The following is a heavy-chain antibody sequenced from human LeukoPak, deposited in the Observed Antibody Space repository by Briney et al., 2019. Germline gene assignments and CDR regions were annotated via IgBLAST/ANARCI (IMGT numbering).Heavy chain of an antibody. V-gene: IGHV3-74*01. Sequence: GGSLRLSCTAYGFTFSSYWMHWVRQAPRKGLVWVSRINRDGSSTSYADSVKGRFTISRDNAKNTLYLQMNSLRAEDTAVYYCARDRWELPNVRESDYWGQGTLVTVSS. CDR3: ARDRWELPNVRESDY. J-gene: IGHJ4*02. CDR1: GFTFSSYW. CDR2: INRDGSST. D-gene: IGHD1-26*01.